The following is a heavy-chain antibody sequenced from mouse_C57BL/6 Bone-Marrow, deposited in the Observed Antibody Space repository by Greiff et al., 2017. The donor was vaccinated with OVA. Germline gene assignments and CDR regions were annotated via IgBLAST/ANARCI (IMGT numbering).Heavy chain of an antibody. CDR1: GYTFTSYW. D-gene: IGHD2-2*01. CDR2: IYPGNSDT. V-gene: IGHV1-5*01. Sequence: VQLQQSGTVLARPGASVKMSCKTSGYTFTSYWMHWVKQRPGQGLEWIGAIYPGNSDTSYNQKFKGKAKLTAVTSASTAYMELSSLTDEDSAVYYCRGGGYDVLHWYFDVWGTGTTVTVSS. J-gene: IGHJ1*03. CDR3: RGGGYDVLHWYFDV.